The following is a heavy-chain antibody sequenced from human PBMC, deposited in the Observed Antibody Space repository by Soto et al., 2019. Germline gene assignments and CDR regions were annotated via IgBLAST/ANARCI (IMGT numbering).Heavy chain of an antibody. Sequence: PGGSLRLSCAASGFTFSSYSMNWVRQAPGKGLEWVSYISSSSSTIYYADSVKGRFTISRDNAKNSLYLQMNSLRDEDTAVYYCARDLPPLRRYSSSWYGGWDYYYYGMDVWGQGTTVTVSS. J-gene: IGHJ6*02. CDR3: ARDLPPLRRYSSSWYGGWDYYYYGMDV. CDR2: ISSSSSTI. CDR1: GFTFSSYS. V-gene: IGHV3-48*02. D-gene: IGHD6-13*01.